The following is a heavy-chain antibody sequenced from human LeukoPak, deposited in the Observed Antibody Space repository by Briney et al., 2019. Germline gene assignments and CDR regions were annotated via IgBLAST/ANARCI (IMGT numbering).Heavy chain of an antibody. V-gene: IGHV3-21*01. CDR3: ARDLDIVVVPASWFYP. CDR2: ISSSSKYI. CDR1: GFTFSTYS. D-gene: IGHD2-2*03. Sequence: KAGGSLRLSCAASGFTFSTYSMNWVGHAPGRGLEWVSSISSSSKYIYYAASMKGRFTISRDDAKNSLSLQMNSLRAEDTAVYYCARDLDIVVVPASWFYPWGQGTLVTVSS. J-gene: IGHJ5*02.